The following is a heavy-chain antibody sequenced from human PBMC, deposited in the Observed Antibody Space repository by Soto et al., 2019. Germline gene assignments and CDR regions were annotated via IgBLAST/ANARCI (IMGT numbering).Heavy chain of an antibody. Sequence: EVQLVESGGGLVQPGGSLRLSCAASGFTFTNYRIHWVRQAPGKGLVWVARINSDGTRINYADPVKGRFTISRDNAKNTVFLQMNSLRDEDSAVYFCARAGDWNYVQDFWGQGTLVTVSS. D-gene: IGHD1-7*01. CDR1: GFTFTNYR. CDR3: ARAGDWNYVQDF. J-gene: IGHJ4*02. CDR2: INSDGTRI. V-gene: IGHV3-74*01.